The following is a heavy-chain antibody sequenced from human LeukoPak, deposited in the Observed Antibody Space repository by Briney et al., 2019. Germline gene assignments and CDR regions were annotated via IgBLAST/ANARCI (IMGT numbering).Heavy chain of an antibody. Sequence: GGSLRLSCAASGFTFDDYAMHWVRQAPGKGLEWVSGISWNSGSIDYADSVKGRFTISRDNAKNSLHLQMNSLRAEGTALYYCAKDRLFAFDYWGQGTLVTVSS. D-gene: IGHD5-12*01. V-gene: IGHV3-9*01. CDR3: AKDRLFAFDY. CDR2: ISWNSGSI. J-gene: IGHJ4*02. CDR1: GFTFDDYA.